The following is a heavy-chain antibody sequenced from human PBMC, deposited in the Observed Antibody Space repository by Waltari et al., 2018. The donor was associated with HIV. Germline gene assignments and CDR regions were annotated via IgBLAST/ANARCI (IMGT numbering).Heavy chain of an antibody. CDR3: AGSRSSGSSVYYGMDV. V-gene: IGHV4-4*02. CDR1: GGSITSSNW. J-gene: IGHJ6*02. CDR2: IYHSGST. D-gene: IGHD3-22*01. Sequence: QVQLQESGPGLVKPSGTLSLTCAVSGGSITSSNWWSGVLQHPGKGLEWIGEIYHSGSTNYNPSLKSRVTISLDKSKNQFSLKLSSVTAADTALYYCAGSRSSGSSVYYGMDVWGQGTTVTVSS.